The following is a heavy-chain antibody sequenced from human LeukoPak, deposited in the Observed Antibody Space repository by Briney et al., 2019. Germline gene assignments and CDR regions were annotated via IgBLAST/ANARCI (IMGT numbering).Heavy chain of an antibody. Sequence: GGSLRLSCAASGFTFSNYSMNGVRQAPGKGLEWVSSISSSSSYIYYADSVKGRFTISRDNAKNSLYLQMNSLRAEDTAVYYCARELLWFGEFTARYYYYGMDVWGQGTTVTVSS. V-gene: IGHV3-21*01. CDR2: ISSSSSYI. J-gene: IGHJ6*02. D-gene: IGHD3-10*01. CDR3: ARELLWFGEFTARYYYYGMDV. CDR1: GFTFSNYS.